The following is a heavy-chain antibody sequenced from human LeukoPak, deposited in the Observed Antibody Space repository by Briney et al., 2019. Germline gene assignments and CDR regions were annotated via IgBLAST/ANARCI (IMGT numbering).Heavy chain of an antibody. D-gene: IGHD3-22*01. J-gene: IGHJ4*02. CDR3: ARDSTPYDSSGYCYDY. CDR1: GFTFSTYA. CDR2: ISESGSST. Sequence: GGSLRLSCAASGFTFSTYAMSWVRQAPEKGLEWVSGISESGSSTYYADSVKGRFTISRESAKNSLYLQMNSLRAEDTAVYYCARDSTPYDSSGYCYDYWGQGTLVTVSS. V-gene: IGHV3-23*01.